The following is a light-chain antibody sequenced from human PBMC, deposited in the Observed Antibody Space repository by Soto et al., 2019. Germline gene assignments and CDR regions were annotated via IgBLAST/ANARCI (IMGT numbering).Light chain of an antibody. CDR1: QSVSSY. Sequence: EIVLTQSPAILSLSPGERATLSCRASQSVSSYLAWYQQRPGQAPRLLIYDASSRATGIPARFSGSGSGTDFTITISSLEPEDFAVYYCQQRSNWPPIFTFGPGTKVDFK. CDR3: QQRSNWPPIFT. J-gene: IGKJ3*01. CDR2: DAS. V-gene: IGKV3-11*01.